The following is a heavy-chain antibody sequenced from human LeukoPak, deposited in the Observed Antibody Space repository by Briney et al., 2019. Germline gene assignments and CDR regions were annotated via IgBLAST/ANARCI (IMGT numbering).Heavy chain of an antibody. J-gene: IGHJ4*02. CDR1: GGSFTTYY. V-gene: IGHV4-59*01. CDR2: IYYSGST. D-gene: IGHD3-10*01. CDR3: ARRYGSGSSGTFDY. Sequence: PSETLSLTCTVSGGSFTTYYWSWIRQPPGKGLEWIAYIYYSGSTNYNPSLKSRVTISVDTSKNQFSLKLSSVTAADTAVYYCARRYGSGSSGTFDYWGQGTLVTVSS.